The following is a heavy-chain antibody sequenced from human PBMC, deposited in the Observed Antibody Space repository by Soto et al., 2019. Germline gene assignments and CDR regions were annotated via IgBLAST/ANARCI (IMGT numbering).Heavy chain of an antibody. CDR1: GFTFSSYS. D-gene: IGHD6-13*01. CDR2: ISSSSSYI. Sequence: EVQLVESGGGLVKPGGSLRLSCAASGFTFSSYSMNWVRQAPGKGLEWVSSISSSSSYIYYADSVKGRFTISRDNAKNSLYLQMNSLRAEDTAVYYCAREPGSSSWYERVGYFDYWGQGTLVTVSS. CDR3: AREPGSSSWYERVGYFDY. J-gene: IGHJ4*02. V-gene: IGHV3-21*01.